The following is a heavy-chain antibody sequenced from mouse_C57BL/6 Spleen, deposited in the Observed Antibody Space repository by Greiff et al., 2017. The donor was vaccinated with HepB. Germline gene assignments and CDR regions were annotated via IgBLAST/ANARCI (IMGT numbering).Heavy chain of an antibody. D-gene: IGHD2-3*01. CDR3: ARGLLRPFYAMDY. V-gene: IGHV14-3*01. J-gene: IGHJ4*01. Sequence: VQLKESVAELVRPGASVKLSCTASGFNIKNTYMHWVKQRPEQGLEWIGRIDPANGNTKYAPKFQGKATITADTSSNTAYLQLSSLTSEDTAIYYCARGLLRPFYAMDYWGQGTSVTVSS. CDR2: IDPANGNT. CDR1: GFNIKNTY.